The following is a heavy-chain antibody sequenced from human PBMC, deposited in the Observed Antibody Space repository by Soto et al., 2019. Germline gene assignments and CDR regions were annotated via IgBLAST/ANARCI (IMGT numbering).Heavy chain of an antibody. V-gene: IGHV1-18*01. CDR2: ISAYNGNT. Sequence: QVQLVQSGAEVKKPGASVKVSCKASGYTFTSYGIIWVRQAPGQGLEWMGWISAYNGNTNYAQKLQGRVTMTTDTSTSTDYMKLRSLRSNDTAVYYCARDRREAACDIWGRGTMVTVSS. J-gene: IGHJ3*02. CDR1: GYTFTSYG. D-gene: IGHD2-15*01. CDR3: ARDRREAACDI.